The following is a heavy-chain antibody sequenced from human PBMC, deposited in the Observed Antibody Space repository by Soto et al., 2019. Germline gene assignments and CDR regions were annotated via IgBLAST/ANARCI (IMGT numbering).Heavy chain of an antibody. CDR3: AKYWYSSGWFTIDY. J-gene: IGHJ4*02. CDR2: ISGSGGST. D-gene: IGHD6-19*01. Sequence: GGSLRLSCAASGFTFSSYAMSWVRQAPGKGLEWVSAISGSGGSTYYADSVKGRFTISRDNSKNTLYLQMNSLRAEDTAVYYCAKYWYSSGWFTIDYWGQGTLVTVSS. CDR1: GFTFSSYA. V-gene: IGHV3-23*01.